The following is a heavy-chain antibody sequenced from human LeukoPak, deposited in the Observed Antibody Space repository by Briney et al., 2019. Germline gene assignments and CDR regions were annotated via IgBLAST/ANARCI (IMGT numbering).Heavy chain of an antibody. CDR3: ARGVGIVVVPAAGWIDY. CDR2: IYYSGST. Sequence: SETLSLTCTVSGGSISSGGYYWSWIRQHPGKGLEWIGYIYYSGSTYYNPSLKSRVTISVDTSKNQFSLKLSSVTAADTAVYYCARGVGIVVVPAAGWIDYWGQGTLVTVSS. J-gene: IGHJ4*02. V-gene: IGHV4-31*03. CDR1: GGSISSGGYY. D-gene: IGHD2-2*03.